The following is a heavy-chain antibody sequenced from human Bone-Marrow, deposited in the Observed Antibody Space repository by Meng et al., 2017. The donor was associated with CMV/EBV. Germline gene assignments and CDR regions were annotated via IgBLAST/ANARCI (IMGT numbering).Heavy chain of an antibody. D-gene: IGHD2-2*01. CDR1: GYTFTSYY. CDR2: INPSGGST. V-gene: IGHV1-46*01. J-gene: IGHJ4*02. Sequence: ASVKVSCKASGYTFTSYYMHWVRQAPGQGLEWMGIINPSGGSTSYAQKFQGRVTMTRDTSISTAYMELSRLRSDDTAVYYCAREARGVYQLLRKGGIFDYWGQGTLVTVSS. CDR3: AREARGVYQLLRKGGIFDY.